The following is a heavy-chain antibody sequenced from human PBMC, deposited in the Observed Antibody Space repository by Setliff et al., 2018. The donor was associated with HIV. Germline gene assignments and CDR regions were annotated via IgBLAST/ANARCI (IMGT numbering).Heavy chain of an antibody. J-gene: IGHJ4*02. D-gene: IGHD3-16*01. Sequence: PSETLSLTCTVSGGSISSYYWSWIRQPPGKGLEWIGYIYTSGSTNYNPSLKSRVTISVDTSKNQFFLILSSVTAADTAMYYCARSYGYNVDYWGQGKLVTVSS. CDR3: ARSYGYNVDY. CDR2: IYTSGST. V-gene: IGHV4-4*09. CDR1: GGSISSYY.